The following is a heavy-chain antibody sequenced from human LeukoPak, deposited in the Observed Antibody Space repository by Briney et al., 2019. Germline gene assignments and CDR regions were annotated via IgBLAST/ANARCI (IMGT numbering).Heavy chain of an antibody. CDR3: AKAHPPSMVVAAFY. J-gene: IGHJ4*02. CDR1: GFTFSSYS. CDR2: ISGSGGST. V-gene: IGHV3-23*01. D-gene: IGHD2-15*01. Sequence: GGSLRLSCAAAGFTFSSYSMSWVRQAPGKGLEWVSAISGSGGSTYYADSGEGRFTIARDNSKNTLYLQMNRMRAEDTAVYYCAKAHPPSMVVAAFYWGQGTLVTVSS.